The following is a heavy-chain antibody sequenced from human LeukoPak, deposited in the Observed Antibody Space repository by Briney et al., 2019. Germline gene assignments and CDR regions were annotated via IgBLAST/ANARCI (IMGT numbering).Heavy chain of an antibody. CDR1: GYSFTSYW. CDR3: ARLGIAVAGSPGYFDY. D-gene: IGHD6-19*01. CDR2: IYPGDSDT. J-gene: IGHJ4*02. Sequence: GESLKISCKGSGYSFTSYWIGWVRQMPGKGLEWMGIIYPGDSDTRYSPSFQGQVTISADKPISTAYLQWSSLKASDTAMYYCARLGIAVAGSPGYFDYWGRGTLVTVSS. V-gene: IGHV5-51*01.